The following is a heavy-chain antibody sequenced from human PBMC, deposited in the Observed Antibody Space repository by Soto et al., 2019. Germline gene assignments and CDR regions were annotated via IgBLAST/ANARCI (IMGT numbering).Heavy chain of an antibody. D-gene: IGHD3-10*01. CDR2: IYYSGST. V-gene: IGHV4-28*01. CDR3: ARTQSGSYYIYYGMDV. CDR1: GYSISSSNW. Sequence: PSGTLSLTCAVSGYSISSSNWWGWIRQPPGKGLEWIGYIYYSGSTYYNPSLKSRVTMSVDTSKNQFSLKLSSVTAVDTAVYYCARTQSGSYYIYYGMDVWGQGTTVTVSS. J-gene: IGHJ6*02.